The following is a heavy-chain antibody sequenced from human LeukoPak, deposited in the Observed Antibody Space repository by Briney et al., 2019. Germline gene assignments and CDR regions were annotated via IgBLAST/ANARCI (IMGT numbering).Heavy chain of an antibody. CDR2: IYHSGST. J-gene: IGHJ4*02. CDR3: ASRVREYYYDSSGIRLDY. Sequence: SETLSLTCTVSGYSISSGYYWGWIRQPPGKGLEWIGSIYHSGSTYYNPSLKSRVTISVDTSKNQFSLKLSSVTAADTAVYYCASRVREYYYDSSGIRLDYWGQGTLVTVSS. D-gene: IGHD3-22*01. CDR1: GYSISSGYY. V-gene: IGHV4-38-2*02.